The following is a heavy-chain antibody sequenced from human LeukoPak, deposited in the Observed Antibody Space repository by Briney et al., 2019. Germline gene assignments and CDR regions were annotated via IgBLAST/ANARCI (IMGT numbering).Heavy chain of an antibody. Sequence: PGGSLRLSCAASGFTFSSYGMHWVRQAPGKGLEWVAVISYDGSNKYYADSVKGRFTISRDNSKNTLYLQMNSLRAEDTAVYYCAKGSSPTPGYYYYYGMDVWGQGTTVTVSS. J-gene: IGHJ6*02. V-gene: IGHV3-30*18. CDR2: ISYDGSNK. CDR1: GFTFSSYG. CDR3: AKGSSPTPGYYYYYGMDV.